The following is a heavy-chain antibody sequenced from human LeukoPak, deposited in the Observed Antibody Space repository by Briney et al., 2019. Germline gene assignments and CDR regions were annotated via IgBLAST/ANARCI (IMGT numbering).Heavy chain of an antibody. CDR1: GFTFSNAW. CDR2: IKSHTNGGTS. Sequence: GGSLRLSCVASGFTFSNAWMTWVRQSPGMELEWVGRIKSHTNGGTSEYAAPVKGRFTISREDSKNTLYLQMNSLKPEDTAMYYCTTHSVTVSGTHFWGQGALVTVSP. D-gene: IGHD6-19*01. CDR3: TTHSVTVSGTHF. V-gene: IGHV3-15*07. J-gene: IGHJ4*01.